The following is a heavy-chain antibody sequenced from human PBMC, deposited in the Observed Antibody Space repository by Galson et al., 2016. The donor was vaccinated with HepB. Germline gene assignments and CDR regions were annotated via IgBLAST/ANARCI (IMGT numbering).Heavy chain of an antibody. CDR1: GFTFSSYG. Sequence: SLRLSCAASGFTFSSYGMHWVRQAPGKGLEWVAFISYDGSNKKYADSVKGRFTISRDNSKKTLYLQMNSLRAEDTAVYYCAKDGRIYCSSASCHDYFHYWGPGTLVTVAA. CDR2: ISYDGSNK. J-gene: IGHJ4*02. CDR3: AKDGRIYCSSASCHDYFHY. D-gene: IGHD2-2*01. V-gene: IGHV3-30*18.